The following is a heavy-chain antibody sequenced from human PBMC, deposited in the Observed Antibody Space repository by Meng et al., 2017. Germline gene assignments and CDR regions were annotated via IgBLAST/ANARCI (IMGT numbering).Heavy chain of an antibody. D-gene: IGHD6-19*01. CDR2: IYHGGNT. J-gene: IGHJ4*02. Sequence: QVSLVGSGPGLVKPSGTLFLTCVVSGGFISSVDWWSWVRQPPGKGLEWIGEIYHGGNTNYNPSLKSRVTISIDKSTNQFSLKLSSVTAADTAVYYCASWIYSCGWQWGQGTLVTVSS. CDR3: ASWIYSCGWQ. CDR1: GGFISSVDW. V-gene: IGHV4/OR15-8*02.